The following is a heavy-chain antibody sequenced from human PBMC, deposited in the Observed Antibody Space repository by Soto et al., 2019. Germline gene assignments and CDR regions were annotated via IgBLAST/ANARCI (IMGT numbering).Heavy chain of an antibody. CDR1: GFTFSSYG. D-gene: IGHD6-13*01. CDR3: AKSFSSSWHWLDY. CDR2: ISYDGSNK. J-gene: IGHJ4*02. V-gene: IGHV3-30*18. Sequence: QVQLVESGGGVVQPGRSLRLSCAASGFTFSSYGMHWVRQAPGKGLEWVAVISYDGSNKYYADSVKGRFIISRDNSKNTLYLQMNSLRAEDTAVYYCAKSFSSSWHWLDYWGQGTLVTVSS.